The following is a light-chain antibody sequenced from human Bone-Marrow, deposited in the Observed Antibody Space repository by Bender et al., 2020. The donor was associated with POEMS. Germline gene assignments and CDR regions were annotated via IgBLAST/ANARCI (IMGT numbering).Light chain of an antibody. J-gene: IGLJ3*02. CDR2: EGN. Sequence: QSALTQPASVSASPGQSITISCTGTMNDVGTYNLVSWYQHHPGKAPKLMIYEGNKRPSRVSDRFSGSKSANTASLTISGLQAEDEADYYCCSYSGSSTQVFGGGTKLTVL. V-gene: IGLV2-23*01. CDR1: MNDVGTYNL. CDR3: CSYSGSSTQV.